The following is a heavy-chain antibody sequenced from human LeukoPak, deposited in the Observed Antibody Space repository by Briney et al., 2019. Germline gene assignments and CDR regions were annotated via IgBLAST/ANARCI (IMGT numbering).Heavy chain of an antibody. V-gene: IGHV3-30-3*01. Sequence: GRSLRLSCAASGFTFSSYAMHWVRQAPGKGLEWVAVISYDGSNKYYADSVKGRFPISRDNSKNTLYLQMNSLRAEDTAVYYCAREELVPAATWPPYYYYGMDVWGQGTTVTVSS. CDR3: AREELVPAATWPPYYYYGMDV. CDR1: GFTFSSYA. J-gene: IGHJ6*02. D-gene: IGHD2-2*01. CDR2: ISYDGSNK.